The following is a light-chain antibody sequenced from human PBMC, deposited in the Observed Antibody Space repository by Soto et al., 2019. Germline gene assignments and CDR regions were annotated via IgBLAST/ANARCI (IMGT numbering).Light chain of an antibody. CDR1: QSLYSNY. CDR2: GAF. V-gene: IGKV3-20*01. CDR3: QQYGSLIT. J-gene: IGKJ5*01. Sequence: EIVLTQSPGTLSLSPVERATPSVMASQSLYSNYLAWHQQKPGQAPRLLIYGAFSRATDIPDRFSGSGSGTDFTLTINRLETEDSAVYYCQQYGSLITFGQGTRLEIK.